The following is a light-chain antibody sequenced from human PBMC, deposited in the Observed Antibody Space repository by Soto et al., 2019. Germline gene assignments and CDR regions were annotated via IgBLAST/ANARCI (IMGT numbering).Light chain of an antibody. CDR3: AAWDGSLNVVI. CDR2: GSN. J-gene: IGLJ2*01. V-gene: IGLV1-44*01. Sequence: QAVVTQPPSASGTPGQGVTISCSGSSSNIGSHNVNWYQQIPGTAPKLLIYGSNQRPSGVPDRFSGSKSGTSASLAISGLQSEDEADYYCAAWDGSLNVVIFGEGTKVTVL. CDR1: SSNIGSHN.